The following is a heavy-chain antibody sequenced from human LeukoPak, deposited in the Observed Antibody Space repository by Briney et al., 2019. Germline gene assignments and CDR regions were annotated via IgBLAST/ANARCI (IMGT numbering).Heavy chain of an antibody. CDR3: ARSPTRITMIVVAPGAFDI. J-gene: IGHJ3*02. Sequence: SVKVSCKASGGTFSSYAISWVRQAPGQGLEWMGGIIPIFGTANYAQKFQGGVTITADESTSTAYMELSSLRSEDTAVYYCARSPTRITMIVVAPGAFDIWGQGTMVTVSS. D-gene: IGHD3-22*01. CDR2: IIPIFGTA. CDR1: GGTFSSYA. V-gene: IGHV1-69*13.